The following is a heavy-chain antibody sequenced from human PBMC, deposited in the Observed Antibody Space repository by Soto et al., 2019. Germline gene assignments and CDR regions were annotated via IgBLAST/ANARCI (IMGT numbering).Heavy chain of an antibody. CDR1: GFTLSSYW. V-gene: IGHV3-74*01. CDR3: AREVQAVTRYDAFDI. J-gene: IGHJ3*02. D-gene: IGHD4-4*01. Sequence: GGSLRLSCAASGFTLSSYWMHWVRQAPGKGLVWVSRINSDGSSTSYADSVKGRFTISRDNAKNTLYLQMNSLRAEDTAVYYCAREVQAVTRYDAFDIWGQGTMVTVSS. CDR2: INSDGSST.